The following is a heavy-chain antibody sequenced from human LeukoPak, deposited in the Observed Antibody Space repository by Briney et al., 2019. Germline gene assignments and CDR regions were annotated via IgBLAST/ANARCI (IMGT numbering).Heavy chain of an antibody. V-gene: IGHV4-59*01. CDR3: ARRVFGSSSFTFDY. Sequence: PSETLSLTCTVSGGSISSYYWSWIRQPPGKGLEWIGYIYYSGSTNYNPSPKSRVTISVDTSKNQFSLKLSSVTAADTAVYYCARRVFGSSSFTFDYWGQGTLVTVSS. D-gene: IGHD6-6*01. CDR1: GGSISSYY. CDR2: IYYSGST. J-gene: IGHJ4*02.